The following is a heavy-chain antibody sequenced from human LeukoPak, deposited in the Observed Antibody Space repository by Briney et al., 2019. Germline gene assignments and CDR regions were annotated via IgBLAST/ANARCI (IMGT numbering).Heavy chain of an antibody. CDR2: INGDGGST. CDR1: GFTFSSNG. V-gene: IGHV3-74*01. J-gene: IGHJ4*02. Sequence: PGESLRLSCAASGFTFSSNGIHWVRQSPGQGLVWVSRINGDGGSTRYADSLKGRFTISRDNAKNTLYLQMNSLRAEDMAVYYCVRIRYDSSGRYFDNWGQGSLVTVSS. CDR3: VRIRYDSSGRYFDN. D-gene: IGHD3-22*01.